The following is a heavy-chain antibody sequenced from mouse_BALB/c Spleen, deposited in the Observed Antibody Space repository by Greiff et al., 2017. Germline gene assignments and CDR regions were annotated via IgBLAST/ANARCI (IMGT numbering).Heavy chain of an antibody. V-gene: IGHV14-4*02. CDR2: IDPENGDT. Sequence: EVQLQEPGAELVRPGASVKLSCTASGFNFTDYYMHWVKQRPEQGLEWIGGIDPENGDTEYAPKFQGKATMTADTSSNTAYLQLSSLTSEDAAVYYYNAPCYYGSGEAWMAYWGQGTLVTVSA. CDR1: GFNFTDYY. J-gene: IGHJ3*01. CDR3: NAPCYYGSGEAWMAY. D-gene: IGHD1-1*01.